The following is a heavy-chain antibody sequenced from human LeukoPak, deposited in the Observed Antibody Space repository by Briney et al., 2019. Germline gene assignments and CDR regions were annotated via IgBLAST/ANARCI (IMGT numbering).Heavy chain of an antibody. Sequence: GGSLRLSCAASGFTFSDYYMSWIRQAPGKGLEWVSYISSSGSTIYYADSVKGRFTISRDNAKNSLYLQMNSLRAEDTAVYYCAKDLGWGAVTTFHYWGQGTLVTVSS. V-gene: IGHV3-11*04. D-gene: IGHD4-17*01. CDR2: ISSSGSTI. CDR1: GFTFSDYY. J-gene: IGHJ4*02. CDR3: AKDLGWGAVTTFHY.